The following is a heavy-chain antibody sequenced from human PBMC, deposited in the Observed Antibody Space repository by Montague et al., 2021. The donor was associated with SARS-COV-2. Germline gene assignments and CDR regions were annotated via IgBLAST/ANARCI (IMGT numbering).Heavy chain of an antibody. V-gene: IGHV4-39*02. J-gene: IGHJ3*02. CDR3: ARWGLNNAFDI. D-gene: IGHD7-27*01. CDR2: IYFTGKT. CDR1: GDSISRSHYF. Sequence: SETLSLTCSVSGDSISRSHYFWAWIRQPPGMGLEWIGSIYFTGKTYYHPSLKSRVTISIDTSKNHFSLRLSSLTAADSAVFYCARWGLNNAFDIWGLGTMITISS.